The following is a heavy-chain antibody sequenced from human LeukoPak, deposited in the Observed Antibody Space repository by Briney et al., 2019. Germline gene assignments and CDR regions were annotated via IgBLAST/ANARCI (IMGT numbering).Heavy chain of an antibody. CDR1: GFTVSTNY. CDR3: ARCRNPSGAGDSFDI. V-gene: IGHV3-53*01. D-gene: IGHD3-10*01. J-gene: IGHJ3*02. Sequence: GGSLRLSCAASGFTVSTNYMNWVRQAPGKGLEWVSVLHSGGGTYYADSVKGRFTISRDNSKNTLYLQMNSLRAEDTAVYYCARCRNPSGAGDSFDIWGRGTMVTVSS. CDR2: LHSGGGT.